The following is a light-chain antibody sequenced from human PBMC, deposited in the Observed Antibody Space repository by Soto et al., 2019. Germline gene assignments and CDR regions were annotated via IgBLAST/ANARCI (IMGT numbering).Light chain of an antibody. V-gene: IGKV1-39*01. Sequence: DIQMAQSPSSLSASVGDRVTITCRASQSISNYLNWYQQKPGEAPQLLIYAASNLQSGVPSRFSGSGSGTDFTHTISSLQPGDFATYDCQQSYSTSWTFGQGTKVEI. CDR1: QSISNY. J-gene: IGKJ1*01. CDR3: QQSYSTSWT. CDR2: AAS.